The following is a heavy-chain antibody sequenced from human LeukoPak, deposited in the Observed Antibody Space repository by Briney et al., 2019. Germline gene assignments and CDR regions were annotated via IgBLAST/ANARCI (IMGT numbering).Heavy chain of an antibody. CDR3: ASESSGWQARGY. CDR2: ISSSSSYI. CDR1: GFTFSSCS. D-gene: IGHD6-19*01. V-gene: IGHV3-21*01. Sequence: GGSLRLSCAASGFTFSSCSMNWVRQAPGKGLEWVSSISSSSSYIYYADSVKGRFTISRDNAKNSLYLQMNSLRAEDTAVYYCASESSGWQARGYWGQGTLVTVSS. J-gene: IGHJ4*02.